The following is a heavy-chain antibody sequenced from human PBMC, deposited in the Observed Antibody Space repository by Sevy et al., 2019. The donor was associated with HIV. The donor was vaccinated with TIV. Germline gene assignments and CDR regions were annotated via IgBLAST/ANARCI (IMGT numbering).Heavy chain of an antibody. Sequence: SETLSLTCTVSGGSISSYYWSWIRQPPGKGLEWIGYIYYRGSPNDNPSLKSRVTISVATSKNQFSLKLSSVTAADTAVYYCASGGRHYYDSSGYYEFGTFDYWGQGTLVTVSS. CDR1: GGSISSYY. V-gene: IGHV4-59*01. CDR2: IYYRGSP. J-gene: IGHJ4*02. CDR3: ASGGRHYYDSSGYYEFGTFDY. D-gene: IGHD3-22*01.